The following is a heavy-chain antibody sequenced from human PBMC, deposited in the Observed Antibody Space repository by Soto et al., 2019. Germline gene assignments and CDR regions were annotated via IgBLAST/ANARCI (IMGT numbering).Heavy chain of an antibody. CDR3: ARDNERGYCSGGSCYSGY. Sequence: GGSLRLSCAASGFTFSSYSMNWVRQAPGKGLEWVSYISSSSSTIYYADSVKGRFTISRDNAKNSLYLQMNSLRDEDTAVYYCARDNERGYCSGGSCYSGYWGQGILVTAPQ. J-gene: IGHJ4*02. CDR1: GFTFSSYS. V-gene: IGHV3-48*02. CDR2: ISSSSSTI. D-gene: IGHD2-15*01.